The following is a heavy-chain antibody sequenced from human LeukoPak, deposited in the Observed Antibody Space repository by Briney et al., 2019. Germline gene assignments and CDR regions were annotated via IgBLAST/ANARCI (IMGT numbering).Heavy chain of an antibody. CDR3: ARKYIAAAAPRNWFDP. D-gene: IGHD6-13*01. J-gene: IGHJ5*02. V-gene: IGHV4-34*01. CDR1: GGSFSGYY. CDR2: INHSGST. Sequence: PSETLSLTCAVYGGSFSGYYWSWIRQPPGKGLEWIGEINHSGSTNYNPSLKSRVTISVDTSKNQFSLKLSSVTAADTAVYYCARKYIAAAAPRNWFDPWGQGTLVTVSS.